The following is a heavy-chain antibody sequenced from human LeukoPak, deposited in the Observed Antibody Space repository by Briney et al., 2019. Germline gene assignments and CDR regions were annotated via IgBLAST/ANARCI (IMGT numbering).Heavy chain of an antibody. J-gene: IGHJ3*02. CDR3: ASRRGTRDAFDI. D-gene: IGHD3-10*01. CDR2: ISYDGSNK. V-gene: IGHV3-30*03. CDR1: GFTFSSYG. Sequence: GGSLRLSCAASGFTFSSYGMHWVRQAPGKGLEWVAVISYDGSNKYYADSVKGRFTISRDNSKNTLYLQMYSLRAEDTAVYYCASRRGTRDAFDIWGQGTMVTVSS.